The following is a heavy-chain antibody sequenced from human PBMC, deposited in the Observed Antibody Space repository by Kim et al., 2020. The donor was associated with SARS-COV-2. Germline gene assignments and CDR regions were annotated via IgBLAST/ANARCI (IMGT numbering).Heavy chain of an antibody. CDR3: ARGVESTAAFDF. J-gene: IGHJ4*02. D-gene: IGHD4-17*01. CDR2: IYSSGTT. CDR1: GGSISSDFHS. Sequence: SETLSLTCAVSGGSISSDFHSWNWIRQPPGKALEWIGYIYSSGTTFYNASLESRVTISMDRSKSQFSLSLTPVTAADTAVYFCARGVESTAAFDFWGQGTLVSVSS. V-gene: IGHV4-30-2*01.